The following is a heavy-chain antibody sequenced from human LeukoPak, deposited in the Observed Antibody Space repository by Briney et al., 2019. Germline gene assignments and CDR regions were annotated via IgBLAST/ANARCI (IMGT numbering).Heavy chain of an antibody. Sequence: PGGSLRLACAASGFTFSSYSRNWVRQAPGKGLEWVSSISSRSSYLYYAASLNCLFTISTAHAKNSLYLQMTSLRAEDTAVYYCASTIIAVAAPLDYWGQGTLVTVSS. CDR1: GFTFSSYS. D-gene: IGHD6-19*01. CDR3: ASTIIAVAAPLDY. J-gene: IGHJ4*02. CDR2: ISSRSSYL. V-gene: IGHV3-21*01.